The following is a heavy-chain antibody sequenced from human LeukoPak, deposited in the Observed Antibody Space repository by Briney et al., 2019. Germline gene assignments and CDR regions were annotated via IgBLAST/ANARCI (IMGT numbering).Heavy chain of an antibody. D-gene: IGHD1-26*01. Sequence: SETLSLTCTVSGVSISSYYWSWIRQPPGKGLEWIGYIYYSGSTNYNPSLKSRVTISVDTSKNQFSLMLSSVTAADTAVYYCARHRGGRFSGSYCDYWGQGTLVTVSS. CDR1: GVSISSYY. CDR2: IYYSGST. J-gene: IGHJ4*02. CDR3: ARHRGGRFSGSYCDY. V-gene: IGHV4-59*08.